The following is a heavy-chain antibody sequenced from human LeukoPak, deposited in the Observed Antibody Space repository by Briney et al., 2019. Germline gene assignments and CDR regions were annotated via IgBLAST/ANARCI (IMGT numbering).Heavy chain of an antibody. J-gene: IGHJ6*03. CDR1: GGSISSGSYY. CDR3: ARDGVDIVVVPAATPYYYYYMDV. D-gene: IGHD2-2*02. CDR2: IYTSGST. V-gene: IGHV4-61*02. Sequence: SETLSLTCTVSGGSISSGSYYWSWIRQPAGKGLEWIGRIYTSGSTNYNPSLKSRVTMSVDTSKNQFSLKLSSVTAADTAVYYCARDGVDIVVVPAATPYYYYYMDVWGKGTTVTVSS.